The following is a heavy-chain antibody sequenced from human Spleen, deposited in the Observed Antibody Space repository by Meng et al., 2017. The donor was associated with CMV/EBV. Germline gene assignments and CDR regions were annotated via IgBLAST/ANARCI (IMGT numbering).Heavy chain of an antibody. V-gene: IGHV5-51*01. J-gene: IGHJ4*02. CDR2: IYPGDSDT. CDR1: GYSFSDYW. CDR3: ARHMSSYSSSPLHY. Sequence: GESLKISCKDSGYSFSDYWIAWARQVPGKGLEWMGIIYPGDSDTRYSPSFQGQVTISADKSIATAYLQWSSLKASDTATYYCARHMSSYSSSPLHYWGQGTLVTVSS. D-gene: IGHD6-13*01.